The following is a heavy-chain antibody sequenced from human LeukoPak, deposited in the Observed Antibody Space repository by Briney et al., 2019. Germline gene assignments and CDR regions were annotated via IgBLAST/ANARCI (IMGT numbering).Heavy chain of an antibody. D-gene: IGHD3-10*01. Sequence: GGSLRLSCGASGFTFSRYTTNWVRQAPGKGLEWVASISTSSIYKYYGDPVKGRFTISRDNSRNSAYLQMDSLSPEDTAVYYCARAPVIFGSGTQDAFDIWGQGTMVTVSS. CDR3: ARAPVIFGSGTQDAFDI. J-gene: IGHJ3*02. V-gene: IGHV3-21*01. CDR2: ISTSSIYK. CDR1: GFTFSRYT.